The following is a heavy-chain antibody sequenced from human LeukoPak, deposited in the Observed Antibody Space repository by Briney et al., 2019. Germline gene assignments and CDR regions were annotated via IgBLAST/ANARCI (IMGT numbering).Heavy chain of an antibody. CDR3: TRNMGGRSAY. J-gene: IGHJ4*02. D-gene: IGHD3-16*01. V-gene: IGHV3-74*01. CDR1: GYSFSSFW. CDR2: LNEDGGIT. Sequence: TGESLTLTCAGSGYSFSSFWMHWVRQAPAEGRVWVSRLNEDGGITNYADFAKGRFTISRDNARNTLYLHMNSLSADDTAVYYCTRNMGGRSAYGGQGARVT.